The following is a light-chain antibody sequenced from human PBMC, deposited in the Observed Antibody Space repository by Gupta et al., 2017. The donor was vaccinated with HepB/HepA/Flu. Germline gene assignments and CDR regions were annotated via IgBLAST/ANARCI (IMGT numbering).Light chain of an antibody. CDR1: QSFRSSY. CDR3: QQELKSPIT. J-gene: IGKJ4*01. Sequence: EIVLTQSPGTLSLSPGERATLFCRASQSFRSSYLAWYQQKPGQAPRLLIYGASSRANGVPDRFSGSGSGTEFTLTINRREPEDFAVYYCQQELKSPITFGRGTQVDIK. CDR2: GAS. V-gene: IGKV3-20*01.